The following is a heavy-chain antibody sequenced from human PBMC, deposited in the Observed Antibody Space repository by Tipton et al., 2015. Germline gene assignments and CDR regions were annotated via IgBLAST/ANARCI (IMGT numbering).Heavy chain of an antibody. Sequence: SLILSCAASGFTFSSYSITWVPQAPGKGLEWVSSINDRSYYIYYADSVKGRFTITRDNAKNSLYLQMNGLRAEDTAVYYCARFPYCTNGVCYDDWGQGTLVTVSS. CDR1: GFTFSSYS. D-gene: IGHD2-8*01. CDR3: ARFPYCTNGVCYDD. J-gene: IGHJ4*02. V-gene: IGHV3-21*01. CDR2: INDRSYYI.